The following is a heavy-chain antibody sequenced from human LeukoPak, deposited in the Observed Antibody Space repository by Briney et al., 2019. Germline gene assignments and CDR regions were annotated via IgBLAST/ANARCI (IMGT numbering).Heavy chain of an antibody. CDR3: ARDQYCSSTSCDAFDI. D-gene: IGHD2-2*01. J-gene: IGHJ3*02. CDR2: ISSSSSYI. V-gene: IGHV3-21*01. Sequence: PGGSLRLSCAASGSTFSSYSMNWVRQAPGKGLEWVSSISSSSSYIYYADSVKGRFTISRDNAKNSLYLQMNSLRAEDTAVYYCARDQYCSSTSCDAFDIWGQGTMVTVSS. CDR1: GSTFSSYS.